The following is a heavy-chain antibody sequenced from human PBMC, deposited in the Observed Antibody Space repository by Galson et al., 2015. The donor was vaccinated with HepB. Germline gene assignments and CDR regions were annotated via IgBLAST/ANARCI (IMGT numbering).Heavy chain of an antibody. V-gene: IGHV6-1*01. CDR3: ARANYGSKTRCRPYFYYYYGMDV. Sequence: CAISGDSVSSDSAAWNWIRQSPPTGLEWLGRTYYRSKRYNDYTVSEKSRITITPDTSTNRLSLQLNSVTPEDTAVYYCARANYGSKTRCRPYFYYYYGMDVWGEGTTVTVSS. D-gene: IGHD2-2*01. J-gene: IGHJ6*04. CDR2: TYYRSKRYN. CDR1: GDSVSSDSAA.